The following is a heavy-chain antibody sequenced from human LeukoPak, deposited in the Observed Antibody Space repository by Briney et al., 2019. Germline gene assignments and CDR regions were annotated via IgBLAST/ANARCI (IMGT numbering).Heavy chain of an antibody. V-gene: IGHV1-3*03. Sequence: ASVKVSCKASGYTFTSYAMHWVRQAPGQRLEWMGWINAGNGNTKYSQEFQGRVTITRDTSASTAYMELSSLRSEDMAVYYCARDGYSYGPLGLFYYMDVWGKGTTVTVSS. CDR1: GYTFTSYA. CDR3: ARDGYSYGPLGLFYYMDV. CDR2: INAGNGNT. D-gene: IGHD5-18*01. J-gene: IGHJ6*03.